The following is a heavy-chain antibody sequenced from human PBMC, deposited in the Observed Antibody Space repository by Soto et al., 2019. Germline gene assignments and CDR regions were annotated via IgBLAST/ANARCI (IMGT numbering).Heavy chain of an antibody. CDR3: ARDGRAQIYSSVYPLDYDYGMDV. Sequence: PGGSLRLSCAASGFPFSIYGMHLVRQSPGKGLEWVAFIWYDGSNKYYADSVKGRFTISRDNSKNTLYLQMNSLRAEDTAVYYCARDGRAQIYSSVYPLDYDYGMDVWGQGTTVTVSS. CDR2: IWYDGSNK. CDR1: GFPFSIYG. D-gene: IGHD3-22*01. J-gene: IGHJ6*02. V-gene: IGHV3-33*01.